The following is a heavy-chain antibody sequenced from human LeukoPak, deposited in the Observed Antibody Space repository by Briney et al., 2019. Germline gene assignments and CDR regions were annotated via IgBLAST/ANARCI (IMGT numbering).Heavy chain of an antibody. D-gene: IGHD6-13*01. CDR2: INGGGGTT. Sequence: PGGSLRLSCAACGFTFSNYAMSWVRQTPGKGLEWVSGINGGGGTTYYSDSVKGRFTISRDNSKSTFYLQMDSLRDEDTAIYYCAKERFSTSSAFEFDFSGRGTLVTVSS. J-gene: IGHJ4*02. V-gene: IGHV3-23*01. CDR3: AKERFSTSSAFEFDF. CDR1: GFTFSNYA.